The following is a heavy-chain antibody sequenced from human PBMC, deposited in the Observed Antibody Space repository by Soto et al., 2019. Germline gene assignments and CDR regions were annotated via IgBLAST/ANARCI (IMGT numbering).Heavy chain of an antibody. J-gene: IGHJ4*02. CDR1: GGSISSYY. Sequence: SETLSLTCTVSGGSISSYYWSWIRQPPGKGLEWIGYIYYSGSTNYNPSLKSRVTISVDTSKNQFSLKLSSVTAADTAVYYCARLYSSGYGYWGQGTLVTVSS. CDR3: ARLYSSGYGY. D-gene: IGHD6-19*01. V-gene: IGHV4-59*08. CDR2: IYYSGST.